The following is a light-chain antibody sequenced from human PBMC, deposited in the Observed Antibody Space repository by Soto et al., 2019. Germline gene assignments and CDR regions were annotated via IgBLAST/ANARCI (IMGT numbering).Light chain of an antibody. J-gene: IGKJ1*01. Sequence: EIVMTQSPATLSLSPGERATLACRASQGVSRYLGWYQQQPGHAPRLLIYDASIRATGIPARFSGSGSGTEFSLTINSLQSEDFGVYFCQQYDQWWTFGQGTKVDIK. CDR1: QGVSRY. CDR2: DAS. CDR3: QQYDQWWT. V-gene: IGKV3-15*01.